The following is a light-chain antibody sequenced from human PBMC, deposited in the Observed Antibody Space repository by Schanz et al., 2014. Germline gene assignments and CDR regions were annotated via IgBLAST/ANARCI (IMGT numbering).Light chain of an antibody. J-gene: IGKJ3*01. CDR3: QQRGDNWPVT. CDR2: DAS. V-gene: IGKV3-15*01. Sequence: EIVMTQSPATLSVSPGERATLSCRASQSVSSNLAWYQQKPGQSPRLLIYDASTRAPGIPARFSGSGSGTEFALTISSLEPEDFAVYYCQQRGDNWPVTFGPGTKVDIK. CDR1: QSVSSN.